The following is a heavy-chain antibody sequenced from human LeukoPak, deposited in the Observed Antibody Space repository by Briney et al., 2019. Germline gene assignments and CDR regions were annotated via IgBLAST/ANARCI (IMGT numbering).Heavy chain of an antibody. Sequence: SETLSLTCTVSGGSISTDYWSWIRQPPGKGLDWIGYVSFGGGTNYNPSLKSRVITSADTSKNQFSLNLTSVTAADAAVYYCVRASVESGGAFDIWGQGTMVTVSS. V-gene: IGHV4-59*01. CDR1: GGSISTDY. J-gene: IGHJ3*02. CDR3: VRASVESGGAFDI. CDR2: VSFGGGT. D-gene: IGHD2-15*01.